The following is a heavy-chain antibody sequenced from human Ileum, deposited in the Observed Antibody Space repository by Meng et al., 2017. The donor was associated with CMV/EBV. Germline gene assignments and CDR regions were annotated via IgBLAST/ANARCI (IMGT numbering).Heavy chain of an antibody. CDR3: VRLTDAYNGYLDY. D-gene: IGHD5-24*01. CDR2: ISPGDSYT. CDR1: GYDFASYW. V-gene: IGHV5-51*01. Sequence: KASGYDFASYWIGWVRQMPGQGLEWMGVISPGDSYTRYSPTLQGQVTISADKSISTAYLQWSSLKASDTAMYYCVRLTDAYNGYLDYWGQGALVTVSS. J-gene: IGHJ4*02.